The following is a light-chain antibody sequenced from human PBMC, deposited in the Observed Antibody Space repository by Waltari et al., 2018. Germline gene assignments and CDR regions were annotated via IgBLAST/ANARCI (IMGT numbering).Light chain of an antibody. CDR3: QQRSNWPIT. J-gene: IGKJ5*01. CDR1: QRVSSY. CDR2: DAS. V-gene: IGKV3-11*01. Sequence: IVLTQSPATLSLSPGERATLSCRARQRVSSYLAWYQQKPGQAPRLLIYDASNRATGIPARFSGSGSGTDFTLTISSLEPEDFAVYYCQQRSNWPITFGQGTRLEIK.